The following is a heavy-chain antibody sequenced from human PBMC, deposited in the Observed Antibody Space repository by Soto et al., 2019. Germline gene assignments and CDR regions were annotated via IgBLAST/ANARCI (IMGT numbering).Heavy chain of an antibody. D-gene: IGHD3-22*01. J-gene: IGHJ4*02. Sequence: GGSLRLSCAASGFTFGSYSMNWVRQAPGKGLEWVSSISSSSSYIYYADSVKGRFTISRDNAKNSLYLQMNSLKAEDTAVYYCARDRYYYDSSGYPPDYWGQGTLVTSPQ. V-gene: IGHV3-21*01. CDR3: ARDRYYYDSSGYPPDY. CDR2: ISSSSSYI. CDR1: GFTFGSYS.